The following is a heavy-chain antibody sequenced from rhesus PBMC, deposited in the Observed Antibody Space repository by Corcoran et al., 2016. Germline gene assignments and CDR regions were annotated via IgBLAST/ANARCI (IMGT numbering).Heavy chain of an antibody. CDR2: ISGSGGST. V-gene: IGHV4-160*01. D-gene: IGHD3-9*01. Sequence: QVQLQESGPAVVKPSETLSLTCAVSGGSISSNYWSWIRQPPGKGLEWIGRISGSGGSTDDNPALKSRGTMSTDTSKTQFSLKLSAVTAADTAVDYCARVAAGYGYFCFDYWGQGVLVTVSS. J-gene: IGHJ4*01. CDR1: GGSISSNY. CDR3: ARVAAGYGYFCFDY.